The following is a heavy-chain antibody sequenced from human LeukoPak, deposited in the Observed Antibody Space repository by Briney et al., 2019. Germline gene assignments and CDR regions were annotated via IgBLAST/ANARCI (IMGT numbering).Heavy chain of an antibody. CDR1: GFTFSSYA. CDR2: ISGSGGST. CDR3: AKGKDSRGWYVSFNWFDP. J-gene: IGHJ5*02. V-gene: IGHV3-23*01. Sequence: GGSLRLSCAASGFTFSSYAMSWVRQAPGKGLEWVSAISGSGGSTYYADSVKGRFTISRDNSKNTLYLQMNSLRAEDTAVYYCAKGKDSRGWYVSFNWFDPWGQGTLVTVSS. D-gene: IGHD6-19*01.